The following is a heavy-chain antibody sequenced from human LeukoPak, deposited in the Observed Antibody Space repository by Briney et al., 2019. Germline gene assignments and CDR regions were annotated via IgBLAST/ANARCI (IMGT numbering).Heavy chain of an antibody. J-gene: IGHJ5*02. Sequence: TLSLTCXVSGGSISSGGYYWSWIRQHPGKGLEWIGYIYYSGNTYYNPSLKSRVTISVDTSQNQFSLKLSSVTAADTAVYYCARRIAIANNWFDPWGQGTLVTVSS. CDR3: ARRIAIANNWFDP. CDR2: IYYSGNT. CDR1: GGSISSGGYY. V-gene: IGHV4-31*03. D-gene: IGHD6-13*01.